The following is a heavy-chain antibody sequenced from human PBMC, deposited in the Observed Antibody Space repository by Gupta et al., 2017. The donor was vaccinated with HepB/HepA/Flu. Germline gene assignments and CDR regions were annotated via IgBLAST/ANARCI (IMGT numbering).Heavy chain of an antibody. Sequence: EVQLVESGGGLVKPGGSLRLSCAASGFTFSNAWMSWVRQAPGKGLEWVGRIKSKTDGGTTDYAAPVKGRFTISRDDSKNTLYLQMNSLKTEDTAVYYCTTVMWTVAVVHYMDVWGKGTTVTVSS. CDR1: GFTFSNAW. D-gene: IGHD6-19*01. CDR3: TTVMWTVAVVHYMDV. CDR2: IKSKTDGGTT. V-gene: IGHV3-15*01. J-gene: IGHJ6*03.